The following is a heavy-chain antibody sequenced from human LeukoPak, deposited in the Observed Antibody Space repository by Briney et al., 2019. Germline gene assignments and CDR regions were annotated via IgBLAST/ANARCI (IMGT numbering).Heavy chain of an antibody. CDR3: ARGGGDCSSTSCYAFDI. D-gene: IGHD2-2*01. CDR1: GGSISSYY. J-gene: IGHJ3*02. Sequence: SETLSLTCTVSGGSISSYYWSWIRQPPGKGVEWIGEINHSGSTNYNPSLKSRVTISVDTSKNQFSLKLSSVTAADTAVYYCARGGGDCSSTSCYAFDIWGQGTMVTVSS. V-gene: IGHV4-34*01. CDR2: INHSGST.